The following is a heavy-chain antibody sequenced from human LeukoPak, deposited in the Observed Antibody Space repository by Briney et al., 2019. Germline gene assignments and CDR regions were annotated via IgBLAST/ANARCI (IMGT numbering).Heavy chain of an antibody. CDR1: GGSFSGYY. CDR2: INHSGST. CDR3: ATPKSRYARKANYYDSSGPRRDAFDI. Sequence: PSETLSLTCAVYGGSFSGYYWSWIRQPPGKGLEWIGEINHSGSTNYNPSLKSRVTISVDTSKNQFSLKLSSVTAADTAVYYCATPKSRYARKANYYDSSGPRRDAFDIWGQGTMVTVSS. J-gene: IGHJ3*02. V-gene: IGHV4-34*01. D-gene: IGHD3-22*01.